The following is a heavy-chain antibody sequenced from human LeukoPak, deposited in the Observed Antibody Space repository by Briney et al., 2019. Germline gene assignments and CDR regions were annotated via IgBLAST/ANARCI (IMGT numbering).Heavy chain of an antibody. D-gene: IGHD6-13*01. CDR1: GGSISSYY. J-gene: IGHJ6*03. CDR3: ARHGGSWYSYYYYMDV. Sequence: KPSETLSLTCTVSGGSISSYYWSWIRQPPGKGLEWIGYIYYSGSTNYNPSLKSRVTISVDTSKNQFSLKLSSVTAADTAVYYCARHGGSWYSYYYYMDVWGKGTTVTVSS. V-gene: IGHV4-59*08. CDR2: IYYSGST.